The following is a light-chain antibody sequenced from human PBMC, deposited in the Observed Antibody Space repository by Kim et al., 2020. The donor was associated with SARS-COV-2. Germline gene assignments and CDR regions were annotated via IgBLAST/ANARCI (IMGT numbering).Light chain of an antibody. CDR1: QSSSSHY. CDR3: QKYGSLPFI. CDR2: GAA. J-gene: IGKJ4*01. Sequence: AAGETAPRSCRDSQSSSSHYLAGDQQKPGQAPRLLLFGAANRATGIPDRFSASGSGTDFTLTISRLEPGDFALYYCQKYGSLPFIFGGGTKVDIK. V-gene: IGKV3-20*01.